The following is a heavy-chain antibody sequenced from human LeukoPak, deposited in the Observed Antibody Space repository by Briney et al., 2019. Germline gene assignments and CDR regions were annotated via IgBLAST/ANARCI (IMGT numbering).Heavy chain of an antibody. D-gene: IGHD4-17*01. Sequence: GGSLRLSCAASGFTFSSYAMHWVRQAPGKGLEWVAVISYDGSNKYYADSVKGRFTISRDNSKNTLYLQMNSLRAEDTAVYYCARLEVVATVTEAYYYGMDVWGQGTTVTVSS. J-gene: IGHJ6*02. CDR3: ARLEVVATVTEAYYYGMDV. V-gene: IGHV3-30*04. CDR1: GFTFSSYA. CDR2: ISYDGSNK.